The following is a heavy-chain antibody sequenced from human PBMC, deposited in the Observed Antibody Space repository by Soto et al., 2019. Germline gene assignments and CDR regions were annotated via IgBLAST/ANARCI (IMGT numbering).Heavy chain of an antibody. Sequence: QITLKESGPTLMKPTQTLTLTCTFSGFSLSTNGVGVGWIRQPPGKALEWLAVIYWDDDKRYSPSLNNRLTXTXDXXKNRVLLTMTNMDPVDTATFYCARKPDYYGSHLDVWGQGTTVTVSS. CDR3: ARKPDYYGSHLDV. D-gene: IGHD3-10*01. J-gene: IGHJ6*02. CDR1: GFSLSTNGVG. V-gene: IGHV2-5*02. CDR2: IYWDDDK.